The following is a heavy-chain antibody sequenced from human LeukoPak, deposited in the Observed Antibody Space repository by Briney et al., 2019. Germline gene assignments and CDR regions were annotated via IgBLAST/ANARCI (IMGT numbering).Heavy chain of an antibody. D-gene: IGHD5-24*01. V-gene: IGHV4-39*01. CDR1: GGSISSSSYY. CDR2: IFYSGYT. CDR3: ARHRSKWLQSSFDY. Sequence: PSETLSLTCSVSGGSISSSSYYWGWIRQPPGKGLEWIGSIFYSGYTYDNPSLKSRVTISVDTSKNQFSLKLNSVTAADTAVYYCARHRSKWLQSSFDYWGQGTLVTVSS. J-gene: IGHJ4*02.